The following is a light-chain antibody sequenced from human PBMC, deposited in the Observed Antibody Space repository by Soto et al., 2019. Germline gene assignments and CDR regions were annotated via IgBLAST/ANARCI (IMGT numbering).Light chain of an antibody. CDR2: GTS. Sequence: EIVLTQSPGSLSLSPGERVTLSCRASQSISNRYLAWYQHRPGQAPRLLIYGTSSRASGVTDRFSASGAGTDFILTISRLEPEDFAIYYCQQYGSSITFGGGTKVEIK. CDR1: QSISNRY. J-gene: IGKJ4*01. CDR3: QQYGSSIT. V-gene: IGKV3-20*01.